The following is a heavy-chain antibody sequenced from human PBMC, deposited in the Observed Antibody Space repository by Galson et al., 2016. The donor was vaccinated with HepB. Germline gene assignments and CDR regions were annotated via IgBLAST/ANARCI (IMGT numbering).Heavy chain of an antibody. CDR3: AKMPPLDLGMGDSSGYPHYGMDV. CDR2: TAENGYKE. D-gene: IGHD3-22*01. V-gene: IGHV3-30*12. CDR1: GFTVNCYG. J-gene: IGHJ6*02. Sequence: SLRISCAASGFTVNCYGRHCGDQAPGKRREWVAVTAENGYKEVYSDAAKGQFTISRDNSKNTLYLQMNSLRAEDTAVYYCAKMPPLDLGMGDSSGYPHYGMDVWGQGTTVTVSS.